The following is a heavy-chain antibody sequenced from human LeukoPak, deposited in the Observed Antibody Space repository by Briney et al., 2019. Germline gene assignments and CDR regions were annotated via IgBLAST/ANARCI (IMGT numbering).Heavy chain of an antibody. CDR2: ISYDGSNK. CDR1: GFTFSSYA. Sequence: GRSLRLSCAASGFTFSSYAMHWVRQAPGKGLEWVVVISYDGSNKYYADSVKGRFTISRDNCKNTLYLQMDSLRAEDTGVYYCARDVDYWGQGTLVTVSS. V-gene: IGHV3-30*04. CDR3: ARDVDY. J-gene: IGHJ4*02.